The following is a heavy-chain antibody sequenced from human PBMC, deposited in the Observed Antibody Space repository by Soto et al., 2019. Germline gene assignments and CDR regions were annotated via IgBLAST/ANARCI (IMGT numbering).Heavy chain of an antibody. CDR2: IYHSGST. V-gene: IGHV4-4*02. CDR1: GGSISSSNW. Sequence: PSETLSLTCAVSGGSISSSNWWSWVRQPPGKGLEWIGEIYHSGSTNYNPSLKSRVTISVDTSKNQFSLRLRSVTAADTAVYYCARHHPTSTVFGIVISLGYWGQGTLVTVSS. J-gene: IGHJ4*02. D-gene: IGHD3-3*01. CDR3: ARHHPTSTVFGIVISLGY.